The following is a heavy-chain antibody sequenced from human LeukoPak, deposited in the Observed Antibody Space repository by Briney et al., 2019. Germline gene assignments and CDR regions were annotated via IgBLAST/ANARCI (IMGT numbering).Heavy chain of an antibody. V-gene: IGHV4-59*02. CDR3: ARHGSGPLSCPFDP. D-gene: IGHD6-19*01. Sequence: SETLSLTCSVSRGSVSHYYWTWIRHPRGKGREWIGYIYSSGTTDYNPSLKSRVTMPVDTSKNQFSLKLTSVTAADTAVYYCARHGSGPLSCPFDPWSQGTLVTVSS. CDR2: IYSSGTT. CDR1: RGSVSHYY. J-gene: IGHJ5*02.